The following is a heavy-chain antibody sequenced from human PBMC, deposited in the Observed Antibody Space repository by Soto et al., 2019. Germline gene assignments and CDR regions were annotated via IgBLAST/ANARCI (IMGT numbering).Heavy chain of an antibody. D-gene: IGHD2-15*01. CDR3: AHSTAPADCSGGSCEWFDP. J-gene: IGHJ5*02. V-gene: IGHV2-5*02. Sequence: QITLKESGPTLVKPTQTLTLTCTFSGFSLSTSGVGVGWIRQPPGKALEWLALIYWDDDKRYSPSLKSRLTTTTAPSQNQVVLTITNMDPVDTATYYCAHSTAPADCSGGSCEWFDPWGQGTLVTVSS. CDR2: IYWDDDK. CDR1: GFSLSTSGVG.